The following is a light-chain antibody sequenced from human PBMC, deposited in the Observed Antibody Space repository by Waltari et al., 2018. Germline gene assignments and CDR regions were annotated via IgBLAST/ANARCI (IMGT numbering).Light chain of an antibody. J-gene: IGLJ1*01. CDR3: SSYTTSSAPGV. V-gene: IGLV2-14*01. CDR1: DSDVGAYDC. Sequence: QSALTQPASVSGSPGQSITISCSGTDSDVGAYDCVSWYQQHPGKAPHLIIYEVSTRPSGISNRFSASKSGNTASLTISGLQAEDEADYYCSSYTTSSAPGVFGTGTRVTVL. CDR2: EVS.